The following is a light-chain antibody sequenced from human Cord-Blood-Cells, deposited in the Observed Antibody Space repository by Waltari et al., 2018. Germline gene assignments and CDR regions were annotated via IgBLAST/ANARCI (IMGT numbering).Light chain of an antibody. V-gene: IGLV2-8*01. CDR2: EVS. Sequence: QSALTQPPSASGSHGPSVTISCTGTSSDVGGYNYVSWYQQHPGKAPKLMIYEVSKRPSGVPDRFSGSKSGNTASLTVSGLQAEDEADYYCSSYAGSNNWVFGGGTKLTVL. CDR3: SSYAGSNNWV. CDR1: SSDVGGYNY. J-gene: IGLJ3*02.